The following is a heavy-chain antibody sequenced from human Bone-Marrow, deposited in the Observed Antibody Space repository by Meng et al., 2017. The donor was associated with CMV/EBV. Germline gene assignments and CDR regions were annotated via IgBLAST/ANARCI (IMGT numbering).Heavy chain of an antibody. J-gene: IGHJ6*01. D-gene: IGHD2-2*02. CDR3: AGTPDIVVVPAAILNYYYGMDV. CDR1: GGTFSSYA. V-gene: IGHV1-69*10. CDR2: IIPILGIA. Sequence: SVKVSCKASGGTFSSYAISWVRQAPGQGLEWMGGIIPILGIANYAQKFQGRVTITADKSTSTAYMELSSLRSEDTAVYYCAGTPDIVVVPAAILNYYYGMDVWGQGTTVTGYS.